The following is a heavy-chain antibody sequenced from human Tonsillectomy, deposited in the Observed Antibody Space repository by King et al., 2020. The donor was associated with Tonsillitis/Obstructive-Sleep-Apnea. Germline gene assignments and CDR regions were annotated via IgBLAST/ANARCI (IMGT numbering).Heavy chain of an antibody. J-gene: IGHJ4*02. Sequence: QLVQSGAEVKKPGESLKIACKGSGYTFTSQWIGWVRQMPGKGLEWVGIIFPGDSKTRYSPSFQGQVTISADKFINTAYLQWSSLRASDTAIYYCARLPYFDLWSGPFFDYWGQGTLVTVSS. V-gene: IGHV5-51*01. CDR2: IFPGDSKT. CDR1: GYTFTSQW. CDR3: ARLPYFDLWSGPFFDY. D-gene: IGHD3-3*01.